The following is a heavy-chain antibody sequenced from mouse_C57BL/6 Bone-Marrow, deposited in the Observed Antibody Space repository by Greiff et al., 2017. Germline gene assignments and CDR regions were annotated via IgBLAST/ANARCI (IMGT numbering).Heavy chain of an antibody. CDR1: GFTFSSYG. CDR2: ISSGGSYT. V-gene: IGHV5-6*02. J-gene: IGHJ2*01. Sequence: DVKLVESGGDLVKPGGSLKLSCAASGFTFSSYGMSWVRQTPDKRLEWVATISSGGSYTYYPDSVKGRFTISRDNAKNTLYLQMSSLKSEDTAMYYCARHSDYWGQGTTLTVSS. CDR3: ARHSDY.